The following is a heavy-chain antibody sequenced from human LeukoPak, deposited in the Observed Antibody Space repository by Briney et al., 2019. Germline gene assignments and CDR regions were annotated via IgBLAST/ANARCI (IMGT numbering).Heavy chain of an antibody. CDR2: ISGSHTYI. V-gene: IGHV3-21*04. D-gene: IGHD2-21*01. Sequence: GGSLRLSCAASEFTFSMYGMNWVRQAPGKGLEWVSPISGSHTYIAYADSVKGRFTISRDNAKNSLYLQMNSLRSDDTAVYYCARDLNWGNCGGGGDCHTYNWFDSWGQGTQVTVSS. J-gene: IGHJ5*01. CDR1: EFTFSMYG. CDR3: ARDLNWGNCGGGGDCHTYNWFDS.